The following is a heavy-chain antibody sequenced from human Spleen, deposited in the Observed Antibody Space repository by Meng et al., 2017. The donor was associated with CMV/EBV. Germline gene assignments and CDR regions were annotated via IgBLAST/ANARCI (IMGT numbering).Heavy chain of an antibody. V-gene: IGHV4-34*01. CDR2: ISHSGST. CDR1: GGSFSGWY. J-gene: IGHJ6*02. Sequence: SETLSLTCAVSGGSFSGWYWSWIRHSPRKGLEWLGKISHSGSTNYNPSLKSRVTISVDMSKNQFSLMLTSVTAADTAVYYCARGAAEYSCYDYGGYYHYDMDVWGQGTTVTVSS. CDR3: ARGAAEYSCYDYGGYYHYDMDV. D-gene: IGHD5-12*01.